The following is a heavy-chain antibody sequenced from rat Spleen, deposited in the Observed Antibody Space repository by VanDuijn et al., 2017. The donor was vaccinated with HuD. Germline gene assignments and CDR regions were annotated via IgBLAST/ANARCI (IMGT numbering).Heavy chain of an antibody. CDR1: GFTFSDYG. CDR2: ISSSSGT. D-gene: IGHD1-1*01. V-gene: IGHV5-34*01. CDR3: ASAYHRSGAWLAY. J-gene: IGHJ3*01. Sequence: EVQLVESGGGLVQPGRSLKLSCVASGFTFSDYGMNWIRQAPGKGLEWILYISSSSGTIFYADTVRDRFTISRDNAKNTLYLQLSSLRSEDTALYYCASAYHRSGAWLAYWGQGTLVTVSS.